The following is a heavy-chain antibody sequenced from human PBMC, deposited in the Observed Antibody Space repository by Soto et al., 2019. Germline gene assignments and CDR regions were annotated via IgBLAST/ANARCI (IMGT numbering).Heavy chain of an antibody. CDR2: ISYSGST. D-gene: IGHD3-22*01. CDR3: GTWYHYDSSAYFGGP. J-gene: IGHJ5*02. Sequence: PSETLSLTCPFSGVSIGSNSYYWGWIRQPPGKGLEWIGIISYSGSTYYNPSLKSRVTISVGTSKNQFSLKLSSVTAADTAVYYCGTWYHYDSSAYFGGPWGQGTLVTVSS. V-gene: IGHV4-39*01. CDR1: GVSIGSNSYY.